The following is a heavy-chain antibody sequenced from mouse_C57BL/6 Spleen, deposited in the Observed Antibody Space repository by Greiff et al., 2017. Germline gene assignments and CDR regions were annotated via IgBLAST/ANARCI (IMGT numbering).Heavy chain of an antibody. CDR2: ISSGSSST. J-gene: IGHJ3*01. V-gene: IGHV5-17*01. CDR3: ANYGGFDY. Sequence: EVQLVESGAGLVKPGASLKLSCAASGFTFSDYGMHWVRQAPEKGLEWVAYISSGSSSTNYADKVKGRVTISRDNANSTPFMQLTSLRSEDTAMYYCANYGGFDYWGQGTLVTVSA. D-gene: IGHD1-1*02. CDR1: GFTFSDYG.